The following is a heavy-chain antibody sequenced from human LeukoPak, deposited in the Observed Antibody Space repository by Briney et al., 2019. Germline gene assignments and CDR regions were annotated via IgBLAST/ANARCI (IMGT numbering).Heavy chain of an antibody. J-gene: IGHJ6*02. CDR1: AFIFSNFE. CDR2: ISYDGGNT. D-gene: IGHD1/OR15-1a*01. Sequence: GRPLRHSSTPPAFIFSNFEMHWVRQAPGQGKERVALISYDGGNTYYADSVKGRFTISRDNSKNTLYLQMNSLRSGDTAVYYCAKDPAKTNYYYYGMDVWGQGTMVTVSS. V-gene: IGHV3-30*18. CDR3: AKDPAKTNYYYYGMDV.